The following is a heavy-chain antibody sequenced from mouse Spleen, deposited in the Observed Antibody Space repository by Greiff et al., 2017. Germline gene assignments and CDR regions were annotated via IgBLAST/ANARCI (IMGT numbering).Heavy chain of an antibody. CDR1: GFTFSSYA. J-gene: IGHJ3*01. CDR2: INSNGGST. V-gene: IGHV5-6-2*01. CDR3: ARHEGYDGYRDWFAY. Sequence: EVKVVESGGGLVKPGGSLKLSCAASGFTFSSYAMSWVRQTPEKRLEWVAAINSNGGSTYYPDTVKDRFTISRDNAKNTLYLQMSSLRSEDTALYYCARHEGYDGYRDWFAYWGQGTLVTVSA. D-gene: IGHD2-3*01.